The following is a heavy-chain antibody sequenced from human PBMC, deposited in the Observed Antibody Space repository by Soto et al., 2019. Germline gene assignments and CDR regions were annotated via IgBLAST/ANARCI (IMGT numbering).Heavy chain of an antibody. CDR3: ARGIIAARPFYFDY. J-gene: IGHJ4*02. V-gene: IGHV1-69*02. D-gene: IGHD6-6*01. CDR2: IIPILGIA. Sequence: QVQLVQSGAEVKKPGSSVKVSCKASGGTFSSYTISWVRQVPGQGLEWMGRIIPILGIANYAQKFQGRVTITADKSTSTAYMELSSLRSEDTAVYYCARGIIAARPFYFDYWGQGTLVTVSS. CDR1: GGTFSSYT.